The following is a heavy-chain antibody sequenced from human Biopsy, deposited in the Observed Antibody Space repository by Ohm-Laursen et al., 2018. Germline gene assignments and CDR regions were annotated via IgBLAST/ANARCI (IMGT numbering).Heavy chain of an antibody. Sequence: TLSLTCSVSGACVKTSGYFLAWIRQRPGKGLEWIGYISYNERTHYNPSLTSRLAISFDTSNNRISLQLRSVSVADTAVYYCVREPKTGTAEAWYFDLWGRGSPVTVPS. D-gene: IGHD3-9*01. V-gene: IGHV4-31*03. CDR2: ISYNERT. J-gene: IGHJ2*01. CDR3: VREPKTGTAEAWYFDL. CDR1: GACVKTSGYF.